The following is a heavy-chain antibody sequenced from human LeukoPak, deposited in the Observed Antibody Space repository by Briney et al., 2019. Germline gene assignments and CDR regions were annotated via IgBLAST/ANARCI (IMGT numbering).Heavy chain of an antibody. V-gene: IGHV5-51*01. J-gene: IGHJ4*02. Sequence: AGESLKISCKGSGFRFTSSWIAWVRQMPGKGLEWMGVIYPGDSDTRYSPSFQGQVTVSADESTSTAYLQWSSLKASDTAMYYCARHVGIVGTSPDYWGQGTLVTVSS. CDR3: ARHVGIVGTSPDY. CDR1: GFRFTSSW. D-gene: IGHD1-26*01. CDR2: IYPGDSDT.